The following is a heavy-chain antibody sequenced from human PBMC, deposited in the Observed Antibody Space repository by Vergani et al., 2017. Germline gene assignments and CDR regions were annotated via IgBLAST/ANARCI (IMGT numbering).Heavy chain of an antibody. V-gene: IGHV3-7*01. CDR2: IKQDGSEK. CDR3: AREDCSSTSCYNSGYYYYYYGMDV. D-gene: IGHD2-2*02. CDR1: GFTFSSYW. Sequence: VQLVESGGGLVQPGGSLRLSCAASGFTFSSYWMSWVRQAPGKGLEWVANIKQDGSEKYYVDSVKGRFTISRDNAKNSLYLQMNSLRAEDTAVYYCAREDCSSTSCYNSGYYYYYYGMDVWGQGTTVTVSS. J-gene: IGHJ6*02.